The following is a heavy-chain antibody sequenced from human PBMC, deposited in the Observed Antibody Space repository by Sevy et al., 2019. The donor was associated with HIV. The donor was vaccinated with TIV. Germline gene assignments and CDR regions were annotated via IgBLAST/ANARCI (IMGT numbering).Heavy chain of an antibody. D-gene: IGHD6-6*01. Sequence: SQTLSLTCTVSGGSISSYYWSWIRQPPGKGLEWIGYIYYSGSTNYNPSLKSRVTISVDTSKNQFSLKLSSVTAADTAVYYCARAPGQLVPTDYRGQGTLVTVSS. CDR3: ARAPGQLVPTDY. CDR2: IYYSGST. CDR1: GGSISSYY. J-gene: IGHJ4*02. V-gene: IGHV4-59*01.